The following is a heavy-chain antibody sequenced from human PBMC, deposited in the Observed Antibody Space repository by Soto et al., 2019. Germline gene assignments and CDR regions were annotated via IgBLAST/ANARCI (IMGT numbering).Heavy chain of an antibody. CDR2: IIPIFGTA. J-gene: IGHJ6*02. CDR1: GGTFSSYA. V-gene: IGHV1-69*01. Sequence: QVQLVQSGAEVKKPGSSVKVSCKASGGTFSSYAITWVRQAPGQGLEWMGRIIPIFGTANYNQKFQGRDTITADESTSTAYMELGSLRSEDTAVYYCARNEYSTTFYYYGMDVWGQGTTVTVSS. CDR3: ARNEYSTTFYYYGMDV. D-gene: IGHD6-6*01.